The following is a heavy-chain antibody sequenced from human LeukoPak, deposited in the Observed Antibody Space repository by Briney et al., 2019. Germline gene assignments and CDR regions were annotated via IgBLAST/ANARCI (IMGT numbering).Heavy chain of an antibody. CDR2: ISGSGGST. CDR1: RFTFSSYA. Sequence: GGSLRLSCAASRFTFSSYAMSWVRQAPGKGLEWVSAISGSGGSTYYADSVKGRFTISRDNSKNTLYLQMNSLRAEDTAVYYYAKGGPLITMIVSPQGYWGQGTLVTVSS. D-gene: IGHD3-22*01. V-gene: IGHV3-23*01. CDR3: AKGGPLITMIVSPQGY. J-gene: IGHJ4*02.